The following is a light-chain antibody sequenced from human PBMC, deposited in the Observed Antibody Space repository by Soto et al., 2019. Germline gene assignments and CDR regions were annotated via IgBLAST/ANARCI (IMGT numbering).Light chain of an antibody. J-gene: IGKJ1*01. CDR1: QRFGSSN. V-gene: IGKV3-20*01. Sequence: EIVLTQSPGTLSLSPGERGTLSCRASQRFGSSNLAWYQQKPGQAPRLLIYSTSSRATGIPDRFSGSGSGTDFTLTISRLEPEDFAVYYCQQYGNSPWTFGQGTKVDIX. CDR2: STS. CDR3: QQYGNSPWT.